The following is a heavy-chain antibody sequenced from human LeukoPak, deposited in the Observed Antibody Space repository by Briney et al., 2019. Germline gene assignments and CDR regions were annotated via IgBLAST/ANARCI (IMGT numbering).Heavy chain of an antibody. CDR3: AKDATSCPDY. V-gene: IGHV3-30*18. D-gene: IGHD2-2*01. Sequence: GGSQRLSCAASGFTFSSYGMHWVRQAPGKGLEWVAVISYDGSNKYYADSVKGRFTISRDNSKNTLYLQMNNLRAEDTAVYYCAKDATSCPDYWGQGTLVTVSS. J-gene: IGHJ4*02. CDR2: ISYDGSNK. CDR1: GFTFSSYG.